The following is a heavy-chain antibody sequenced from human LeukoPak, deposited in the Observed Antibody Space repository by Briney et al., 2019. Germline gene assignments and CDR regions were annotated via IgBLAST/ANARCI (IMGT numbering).Heavy chain of an antibody. D-gene: IGHD3-10*01. CDR1: GDSVSSNSVA. V-gene: IGHV6-1*01. CDR3: ARGRDGLDV. CDR2: TNYRSKWYS. Sequence: SQTLSLTCAISGDSVSSNSVAWNWIRQSPSRGLEWLGRTNYRSKWYSDYAVSVKSRITISPDTSKNQFSLQLNSVTPEDTAVYYCARGRDGLDVWGQGTTVTVSS. J-gene: IGHJ6*02.